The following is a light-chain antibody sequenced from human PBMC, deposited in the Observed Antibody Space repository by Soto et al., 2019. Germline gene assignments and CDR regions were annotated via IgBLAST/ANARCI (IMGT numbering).Light chain of an antibody. Sequence: SPGQSVAISCTGTGSDVGSYNRVSWYQQPPGAAPKLMIYEVSNRPSGVPDRFSGSKSGNTASLTISGLQAEDEADYYCNSYTGSSTYVFGTGTKVTVL. CDR3: NSYTGSSTYV. CDR2: EVS. V-gene: IGLV2-18*02. CDR1: GSDVGSYNR. J-gene: IGLJ1*01.